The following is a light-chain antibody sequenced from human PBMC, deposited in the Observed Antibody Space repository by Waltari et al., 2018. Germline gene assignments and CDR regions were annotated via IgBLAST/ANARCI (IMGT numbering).Light chain of an antibody. Sequence: SCRASQSVSRALAWYQQKPGQAPRLLILGASNRATGIPDRFSGSGSETDFSLTISRLEPEDFAVYYCQRYVRLPATFGRGTKVEIK. CDR3: QRYVRLPAT. CDR2: GAS. V-gene: IGKV3-20*01. CDR1: QSVSRA. J-gene: IGKJ1*01.